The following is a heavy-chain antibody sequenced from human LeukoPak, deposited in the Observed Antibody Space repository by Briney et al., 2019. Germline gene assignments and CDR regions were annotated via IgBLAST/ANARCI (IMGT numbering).Heavy chain of an antibody. D-gene: IGHD3-22*01. CDR1: GGSISSGSYY. J-gene: IGHJ6*02. V-gene: IGHV4-61*02. CDR3: ARETDDSSGYSYPYYYYGMDV. CDR2: IYTSGST. Sequence: SQTLSLTCTVSGGSISSGSYYWSWIRQPAGKGLEWIGRIYTSGSTNYNPSLKSRVTISVDTSKNQFSLKLSSVTAADTAVYYCARETDDSSGYSYPYYYYGMDVWDQGTTVTVSS.